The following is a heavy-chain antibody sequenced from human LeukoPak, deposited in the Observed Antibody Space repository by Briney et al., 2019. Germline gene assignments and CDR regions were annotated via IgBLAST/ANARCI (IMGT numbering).Heavy chain of an antibody. CDR1: GGSISSGSYY. CDR2: IYTSGST. V-gene: IGHV4-61*02. J-gene: IGHJ4*02. CDR3: AGTQGHSTVTNPSYREYWDY. D-gene: IGHD4-11*01. Sequence: PSQTLSLTCTVSGGSISSGSYYWSWIRQPAGKGLEWIGRIYTSGSTNYNPSLKSRVTISVDTSKNQFSLKLSSVTAADTAVYYCAGTQGHSTVTNPSYREYWDYWGQGTLVTVSS.